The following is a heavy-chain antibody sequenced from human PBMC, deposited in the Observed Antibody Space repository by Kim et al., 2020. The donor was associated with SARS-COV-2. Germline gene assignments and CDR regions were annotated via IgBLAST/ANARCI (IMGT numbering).Heavy chain of an antibody. CDR1: GFTFSDYY. CDR2: ISSSSSYT. CDR3: AREMWVGGANYYGMDV. Sequence: GGSLRLSCAASGFTFSDYYMSWIRQAPGKGLEWVSYISSSSSYTNYADSVKGRFTISRDNAKNSLYLQMNSLRAEDTAVYYCAREMWVGGANYYGMDVWGQGTTVTVSS. V-gene: IGHV3-11*06. D-gene: IGHD1-26*01. J-gene: IGHJ6*02.